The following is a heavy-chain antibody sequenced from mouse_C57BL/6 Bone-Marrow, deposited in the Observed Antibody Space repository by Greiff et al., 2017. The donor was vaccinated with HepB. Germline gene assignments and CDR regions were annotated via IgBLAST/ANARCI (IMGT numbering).Heavy chain of an antibody. Sequence: EVQLVESGGDLVKPGGSLKLSCAASGFTFSSYGMSWVRQTPDKRLEWVATISSGGSYTYYPDSVKGRFTISRDNAKNTLYLQMSSLKSEDTAMYYCARGGTTIVTTWYVDVWGTGTTVTVSS. D-gene: IGHD2-5*01. CDR1: GFTFSSYG. J-gene: IGHJ1*03. CDR2: ISSGGSYT. V-gene: IGHV5-6*01. CDR3: ARGGTTIVTTWYVDV.